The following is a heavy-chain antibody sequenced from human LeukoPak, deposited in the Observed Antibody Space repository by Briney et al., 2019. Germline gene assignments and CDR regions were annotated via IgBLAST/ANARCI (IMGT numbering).Heavy chain of an antibody. CDR3: AGCEY. CDR2: LNQDGSGK. CDR1: AFTFSNCW. Sequence: GGSLRLSCAASAFTFSNCWMNWVRQAPGKGLEWVANLNQDGSGKYYVDSVKGRFTISRDNAKNSLYLQMNSLRVEDTAVHYCAGCEYWGQGTLVTVSS. J-gene: IGHJ4*02. V-gene: IGHV3-7*01.